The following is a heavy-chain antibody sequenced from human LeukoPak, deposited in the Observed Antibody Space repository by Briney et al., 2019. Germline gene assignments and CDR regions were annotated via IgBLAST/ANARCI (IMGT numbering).Heavy chain of an antibody. Sequence: ASVKVSCKASGYTFIGYYLHWVRQAPGQGLEWMGWINPTSGGTNYAQKFQDRVTMTGDTSINTAYMKLSRLTSDDTAVYYCARLVGLSTTASYWGQGTLVIVSS. CDR3: ARLVGLSTTASY. D-gene: IGHD5/OR15-5a*01. V-gene: IGHV1-2*02. CDR2: INPTSGGT. J-gene: IGHJ4*02. CDR1: GYTFIGYY.